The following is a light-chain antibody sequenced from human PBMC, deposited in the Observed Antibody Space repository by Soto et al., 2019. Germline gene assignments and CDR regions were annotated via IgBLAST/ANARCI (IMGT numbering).Light chain of an antibody. CDR1: QTISSW. CDR2: KAS. Sequence: DIQMTQSPSTLSGSVGDRVTITCRASQTISSWLAWYQQKPGKAPKLLIYKASTLKSGVPSRFSGSGSGTEFTLTISSLQPDDFATYYCQQYENSLTFGGGTKVDIK. CDR3: QQYENSLT. J-gene: IGKJ4*01. V-gene: IGKV1-5*03.